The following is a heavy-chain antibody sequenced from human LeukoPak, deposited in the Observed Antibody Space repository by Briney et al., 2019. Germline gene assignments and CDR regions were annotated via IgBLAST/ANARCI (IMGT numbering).Heavy chain of an antibody. Sequence: GGSLRLSCAASGFTLSTYAMNWVRQAPAKGLEWVSTIGGGGPTTDYADSVKDRFTISRDNSKNTLYLQMNSLRAEDTAVYFCARGFLGGTDQYFDSWGQGTLVTVSS. D-gene: IGHD6-19*01. V-gene: IGHV3-23*01. J-gene: IGHJ4*02. CDR3: ARGFLGGTDQYFDS. CDR2: IGGGGPTT. CDR1: GFTLSTYA.